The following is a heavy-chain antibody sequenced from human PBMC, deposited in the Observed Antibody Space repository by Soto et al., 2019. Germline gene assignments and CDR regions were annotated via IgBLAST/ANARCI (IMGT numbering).Heavy chain of an antibody. CDR3: VLWVRGIINY. J-gene: IGHJ4*02. V-gene: IGHV3-72*01. Sequence: EVQLVESGGGLVQPGGSLRLSCAISGITFSDHDIDWVRQAAGKGLEWLGRSRTRADNYATDYASSVKGRFTVSRDDSNSSLSLQMRSLKTGDTAMYYCVLWVRGIINYWGQGTMVTVSS. CDR2: SRTRADNYAT. D-gene: IGHD3-10*01. CDR1: GITFSDHD.